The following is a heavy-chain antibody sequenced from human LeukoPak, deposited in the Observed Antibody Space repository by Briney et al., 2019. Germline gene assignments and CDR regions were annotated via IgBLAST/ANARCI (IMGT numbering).Heavy chain of an antibody. CDR2: INPNDGAT. J-gene: IGHJ4*02. CDR3: ARVGRVGRYFDWLMI. Sequence: GASVKVSCKASGYTFTMYYIHWVRQAPGQGLEWMGMINPNDGATTYTQRFQGTITMTRDTSTSTVYMELNSLRSEDTAMYYCARVGRVGRYFDWLMIWGQGTQVTVSS. CDR1: GYTFTMYY. V-gene: IGHV1-46*01. D-gene: IGHD3-9*01.